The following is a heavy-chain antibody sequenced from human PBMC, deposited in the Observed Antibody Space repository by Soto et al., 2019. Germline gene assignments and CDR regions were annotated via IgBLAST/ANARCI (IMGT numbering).Heavy chain of an antibody. CDR1: GGSFSGYY. Sequence: SETLSLTCAVYGGSFSGYYWSWIRQPPGKGLEWIGEINHSGSTNYNPSLKSRVTISVDTSKNQFSLKLSSVTAADTAVYYCARGLNTIFGVVIIASADWFDPWGQGTLVTVSS. J-gene: IGHJ5*02. D-gene: IGHD3-3*01. CDR3: ARGLNTIFGVVIIASADWFDP. V-gene: IGHV4-34*01. CDR2: INHSGST.